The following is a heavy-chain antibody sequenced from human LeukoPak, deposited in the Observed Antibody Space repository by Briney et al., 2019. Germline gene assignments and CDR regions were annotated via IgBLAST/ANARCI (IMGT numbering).Heavy chain of an antibody. CDR1: GGPISSDNXX. Sequence: SETLSLTCTVSGGPISSDNXXXXWIRXPXXXXXEWIEXIYYTGXTXXNPSXXXXVXISVDTSKNQFSLKLSSVTAADTAVYYCARVSGSRTFDIWGQGTMVTVSS. D-gene: IGHD1-26*01. J-gene: IGHJ3*02. CDR2: IYYTGXT. V-gene: IGHV4-39*01. CDR3: ARVSGSRTFDI.